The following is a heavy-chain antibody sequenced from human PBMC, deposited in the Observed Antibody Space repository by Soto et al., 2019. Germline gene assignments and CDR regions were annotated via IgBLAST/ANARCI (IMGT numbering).Heavy chain of an antibody. V-gene: IGHV4-39*01. D-gene: IGHD2-15*01. J-gene: IGHJ5*02. CDR3: ARQRHIVVAVAPFEP. CDR1: VVSISSSSYY. CDR2: IYYSGST. Sequence: PSETLSLTCTFSVVSISSSSYYWGWIRQPPGKGLEWIGSIYYSGSTYYNPSLKSRVTISVDTSKNQFSLKLSSVTAADTAVYYCARQRHIVVAVAPFEPWGQGTLVIVSS.